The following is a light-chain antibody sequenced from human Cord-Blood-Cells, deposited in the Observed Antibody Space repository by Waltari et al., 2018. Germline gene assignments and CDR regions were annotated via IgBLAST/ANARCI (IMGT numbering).Light chain of an antibody. CDR1: SSDVGGYNY. J-gene: IGLJ2*01. CDR2: DVS. CDR3: SSYTSSSTLV. V-gene: IGLV2-14*01. Sequence: QSALTQPASVSGSPGQSITISCTGTSSDVGGYNYVSWYQQHQDKAPKLMIYDVSNRPSGVSNRFSGSKSGNTASLTISGLQAEDEADYYCSSYTSSSTLVFGGGTKLTVL.